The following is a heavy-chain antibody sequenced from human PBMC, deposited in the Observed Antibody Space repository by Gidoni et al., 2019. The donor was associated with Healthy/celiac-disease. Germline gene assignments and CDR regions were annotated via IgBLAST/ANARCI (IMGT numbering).Heavy chain of an antibody. CDR2: IYYSGST. D-gene: IGHD3-10*01. CDR3: ASSGSGDPFDY. J-gene: IGHJ4*02. CDR1: GGSISSRSYY. Sequence: QLQLPESGPGLVKPSETLSLTCTVSGGSISSRSYYWGWIRQPPGKGLEWIGSIYYSGSTYYNPSLKSRVTISVDTSKNQFSLKLSSVTAADTAVYYCASSGSGDPFDYWGQGTLVTVSS. V-gene: IGHV4-39*07.